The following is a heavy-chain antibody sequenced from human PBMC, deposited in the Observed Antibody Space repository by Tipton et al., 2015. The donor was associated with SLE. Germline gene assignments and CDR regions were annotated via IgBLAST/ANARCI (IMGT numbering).Heavy chain of an antibody. CDR3: ARGGPGDPYAFDI. Sequence: TLSLTCTVSGGSISSYYWSWIRQPPGKGLEWIGYIYYTGSTDYNPTLESRVTISVDTSKNQFSLKLSSVTAADTAVYYCARGGPGDPYAFDIWGQGTMVTVSS. D-gene: IGHD7-27*01. J-gene: IGHJ3*02. CDR1: GGSISSYY. CDR2: IYYTGST. V-gene: IGHV4-59*08.